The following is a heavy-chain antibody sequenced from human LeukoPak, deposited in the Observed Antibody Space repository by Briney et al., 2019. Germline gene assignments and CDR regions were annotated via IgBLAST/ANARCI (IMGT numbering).Heavy chain of an antibody. D-gene: IGHD6-13*01. J-gene: IGHJ3*02. V-gene: IGHV4-59*01. CDR3: AREPRGYSGGIDNDAFDI. CDR1: GGSISSYY. Sequence: SETLSLTCTVSGGSISSYYWSWIRQPPGKGLEWIGYIYYSGSTNYNPSLKSRVTISVDTSKNQFSLKLSSVTAADTAVYYCAREPRGYSGGIDNDAFDIWGQGTMVAVSS. CDR2: IYYSGST.